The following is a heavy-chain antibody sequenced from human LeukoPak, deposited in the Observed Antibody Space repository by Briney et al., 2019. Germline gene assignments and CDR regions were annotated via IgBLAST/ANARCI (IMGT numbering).Heavy chain of an antibody. CDR1: GGSISNGGYY. CDR3: ARARIGYYRSTSCYAGGLEYYFDY. D-gene: IGHD2-2*01. J-gene: IGHJ4*02. CDR2: IYYSGST. Sequence: SQTLSLTCTVSGGSISNGGYYWSWIRQHPGKGLEWIGYIYYSGSTYYNPSLKSRVTISVDTSKNQFSLKLSSVTAADTAVYYCARARIGYYRSTSCYAGGLEYYFDYWGQGTLVTVSS. V-gene: IGHV4-31*03.